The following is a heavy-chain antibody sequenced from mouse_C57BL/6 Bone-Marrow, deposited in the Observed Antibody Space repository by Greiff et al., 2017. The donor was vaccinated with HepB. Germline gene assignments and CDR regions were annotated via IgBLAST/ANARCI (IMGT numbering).Heavy chain of an antibody. J-gene: IGHJ2*01. CDR2: IDPSDSYT. CDR1: GYTFTSYW. V-gene: IGHV1-50*01. Sequence: QVQLQQPGAELVKPGASVKLSCKASGYTFTSYWMQWVTQRPGQGLEWIGEIDPSDSYTNYNQKFKGKATLTVDTSPSTAYMQLSSLTSEDSAVYYCARVTTEVSYWGQGTTLTVSS. CDR3: ARVTTEVSY. D-gene: IGHD1-1*01.